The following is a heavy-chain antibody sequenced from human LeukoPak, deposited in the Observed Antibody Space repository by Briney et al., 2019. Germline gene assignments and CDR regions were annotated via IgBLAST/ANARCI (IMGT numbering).Heavy chain of an antibody. CDR3: AKELGYCSSTSCYAEDY. Sequence: GGSLRLTCAASGFTFSSYVMSWVRQAPGKGLEWVSAISGSGGSTYYADSVKGRFTISRDNSKNTLYLQMNSLRAEDTAVYYCAKELGYCSSTSCYAEDYWGQGTLSPSPQ. V-gene: IGHV3-23*01. D-gene: IGHD2-2*01. CDR1: GFTFSSYV. CDR2: ISGSGGST. J-gene: IGHJ4*02.